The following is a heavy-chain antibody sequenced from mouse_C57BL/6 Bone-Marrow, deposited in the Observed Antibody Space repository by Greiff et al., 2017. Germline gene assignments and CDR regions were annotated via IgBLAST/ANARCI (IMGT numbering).Heavy chain of an antibody. CDR3: ARPMVTTGDFDY. CDR2: IYPRSGNT. Sequence: VKLMESGAELARPGASVKLSCKASGYTFTSYGISWVKQRTGQGLEWIGEIYPRSGNTYYNEKFKGKATLTADKSSSTAYMELRSLTSEDSAVYFCARPMVTTGDFDYWGQGTTLTVSS. J-gene: IGHJ2*01. CDR1: GYTFTSYG. D-gene: IGHD2-2*01. V-gene: IGHV1-81*01.